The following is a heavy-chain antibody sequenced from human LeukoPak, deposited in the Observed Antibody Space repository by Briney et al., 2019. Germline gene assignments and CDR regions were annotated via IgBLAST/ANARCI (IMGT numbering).Heavy chain of an antibody. CDR2: IYYSGST. J-gene: IGHJ6*03. D-gene: IGHD6-19*01. V-gene: IGHV4-59*01. Sequence: SETLSLTCTVSGGSISSYYWSWIRQPPGKGLEWIGYIYYSGSTNYNPSLKSRVTISVDTSKNQFSLKLSSVTAADTAVYYCAGDSSGWSNYYYMDVWGKGTTVTVSS. CDR1: GGSISSYY. CDR3: AGDSSGWSNYYYMDV.